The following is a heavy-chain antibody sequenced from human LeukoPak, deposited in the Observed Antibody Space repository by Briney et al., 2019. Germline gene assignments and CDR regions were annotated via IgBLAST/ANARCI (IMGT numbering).Heavy chain of an antibody. V-gene: IGHV3-30*02. CDR2: IGYDGSHQ. Sequence: GGSLRLSCATSGFTFRTYGVHWVRQAPGKGLEWVAFIGYDGSHQYYADSVKGRFTISRDNSKNTLFRQVTSLRPEDTAVYFCTKDLSQHDSSGYRYFDYWGQGSLVTVSS. CDR1: GFTFRTYG. CDR3: TKDLSQHDSSGYRYFDY. D-gene: IGHD6-25*01. J-gene: IGHJ4*02.